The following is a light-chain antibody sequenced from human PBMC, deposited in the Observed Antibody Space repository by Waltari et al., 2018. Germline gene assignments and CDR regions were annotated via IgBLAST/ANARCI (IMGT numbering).Light chain of an antibody. CDR3: SSYTSSSTLEV. CDR1: SSAVGGYNY. CDR2: EVS. V-gene: IGLV2-14*01. Sequence: QSALTQPASVSGSPGQSITISCTGTSSAVGGYNYVSWYQQHPGKAPKLMIYEVSNRPSGFSNRFSGSKSGNTASLTISGLQAEDEADYYCSSYTSSSTLEVFGGGTKLTVL. J-gene: IGLJ3*02.